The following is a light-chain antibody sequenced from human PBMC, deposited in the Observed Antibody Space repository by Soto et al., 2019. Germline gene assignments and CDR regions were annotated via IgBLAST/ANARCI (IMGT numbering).Light chain of an antibody. V-gene: IGKV3D-20*02. CDR2: GQX. CDR1: QSVSSSY. CDR3: QQRKNWPPST. J-gene: IGKJ5*01. Sequence: TQSAATLSVSPGERATLSCRASQSVSSSYSAWYLQKPGQAPRLRXXGQXSRATGIPERFIGSGSGKVFTLTIGSLEPEYSSVYYCQQRKNWPPSTFGQGTRLEIK.